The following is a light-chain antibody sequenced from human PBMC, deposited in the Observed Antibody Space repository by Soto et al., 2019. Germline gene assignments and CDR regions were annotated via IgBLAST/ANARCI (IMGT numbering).Light chain of an antibody. Sequence: QSALTQPPSASGSPGQSVTISCTGTSSDVGGYNYVSWYQQHPGKAPKLMISDVSKRPSGVPDRFSGSKSGNTASLTVSGLQAEDEADYYCAAWDDSLNGYVFGTGTKVTVL. CDR1: SSDVGGYNY. CDR2: DVS. V-gene: IGLV2-8*01. CDR3: AAWDDSLNGYV. J-gene: IGLJ1*01.